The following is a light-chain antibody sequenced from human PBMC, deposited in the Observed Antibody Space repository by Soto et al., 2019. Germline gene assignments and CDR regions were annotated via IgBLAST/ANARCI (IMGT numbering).Light chain of an antibody. CDR2: EVS. CDR3: SSYTTSSAVE. Sequence: QSALTQPASVSGSPGQSITISCTGTSSDVGSYNYVSWYQQHPGKVPKLMIYEVSNRPSEVSNRFSGSKSGNTASLTISGLQAEDEAYYYCSSYTTSSAVEFGGGTKLTVL. CDR1: SSDVGSYNY. J-gene: IGLJ3*02. V-gene: IGLV2-14*01.